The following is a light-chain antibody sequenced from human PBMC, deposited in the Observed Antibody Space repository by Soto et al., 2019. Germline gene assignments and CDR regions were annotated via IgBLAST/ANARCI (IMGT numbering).Light chain of an antibody. J-gene: IGLJ2*01. CDR1: SGHSSYA. CDR3: QAWGAGIKV. CDR2: LNTDGSH. Sequence: QPVLTQSPSASASLGASVNLTCTLSSGHSSYAIAWHQQQPDKGPRYLMKLNTDGSHNRGDGIPDRFSGSSSGAERYLTISSLQSEDEADYYCQAWGAGIKVFGGGTKLTVL. V-gene: IGLV4-69*01.